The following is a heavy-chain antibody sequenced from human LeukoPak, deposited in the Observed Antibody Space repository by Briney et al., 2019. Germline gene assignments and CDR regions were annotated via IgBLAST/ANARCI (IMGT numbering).Heavy chain of an antibody. CDR2: ISSSCSYI. Sequence: GGSLRLSCAASGFTFSSYSMNWVRQAPGKGLDWVSSISSSCSYIYYADSVKGRFTISRDNAKNSLYLQMNSLRAEDTAVYYCARDPRGYSHGSHFDYWGQGTLVTVSS. J-gene: IGHJ4*02. CDR1: GFTFSSYS. V-gene: IGHV3-21*01. D-gene: IGHD5-18*01. CDR3: ARDPRGYSHGSHFDY.